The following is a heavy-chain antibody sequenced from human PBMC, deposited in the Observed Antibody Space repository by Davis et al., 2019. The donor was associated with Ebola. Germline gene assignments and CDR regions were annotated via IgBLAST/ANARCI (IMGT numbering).Heavy chain of an antibody. D-gene: IGHD6-6*01. CDR1: GFTFSSYD. CDR2: ISGDGGST. V-gene: IGHV3-43*02. J-gene: IGHJ6*02. Sequence: GGSLRLSCAASGFTFSSYDMHWVRQAPGKGLEWVSLISGDGGSTYYADSVKGRFTISRDNSKNSLYLQMNSLRTEDTALYYCAKDISPDSSSSLFYYYGMDVWGQGTTVTVSS. CDR3: AKDISPDSSSSLFYYYGMDV.